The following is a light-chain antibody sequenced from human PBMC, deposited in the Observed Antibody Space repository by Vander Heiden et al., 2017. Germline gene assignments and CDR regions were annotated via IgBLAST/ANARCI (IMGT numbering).Light chain of an antibody. V-gene: IGKV2D-29*01. CDR3: MQSLQLPRT. CDR1: QSLLNSDGKTY. CDR2: EVS. J-gene: IGKJ4*02. Sequence: ATAGQPASTSCKCNQSLLNSDGKTYLYWYLQKPGQPPQLLIHEVSNRVSGVPDRFSGSGSGTDFTLKISRVEAEDVGVYYCMQSLQLPRTFGEGTKVEIK.